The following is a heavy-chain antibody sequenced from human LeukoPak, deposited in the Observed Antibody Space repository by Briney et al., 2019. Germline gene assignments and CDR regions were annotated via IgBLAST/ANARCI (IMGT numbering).Heavy chain of an antibody. V-gene: IGHV4-4*07. J-gene: IGHJ3*02. D-gene: IGHD3-22*01. Sequence: SETLSLTCTVSGGSISSYYWSWIRQPAGKGLEWIGRIYTSGSTNYNPSLKSRVTTSVDTSKNQFSLKLSSVTAADTAVYYCARDHDSSGYRDAFDIWGQGTMVTVSS. CDR3: ARDHDSSGYRDAFDI. CDR2: IYTSGST. CDR1: GGSISSYY.